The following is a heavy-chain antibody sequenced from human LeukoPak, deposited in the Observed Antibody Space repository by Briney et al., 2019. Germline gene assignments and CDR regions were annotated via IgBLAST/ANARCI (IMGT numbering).Heavy chain of an antibody. D-gene: IGHD4-17*01. CDR3: ARGIWSTTVTAYYLDY. Sequence: GASVKVSCKASGYTFTNYYMHWVRQAPGQGLEWLGLITPSGGSTWYAQKFQGRVTMTRDMSTSTDYMELSSLRSEDTAVYYCARGIWSTTVTAYYLDYWGRGTLVTVSS. CDR2: ITPSGGST. V-gene: IGHV1-46*01. J-gene: IGHJ4*02. CDR1: GYTFTNYY.